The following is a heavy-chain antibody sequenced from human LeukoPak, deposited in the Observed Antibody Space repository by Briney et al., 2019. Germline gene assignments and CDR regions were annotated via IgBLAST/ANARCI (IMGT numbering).Heavy chain of an antibody. CDR2: IYYSGST. CDR1: GGSISSGGYS. V-gene: IGHV4-31*03. Sequence: SETLSLTCTVSGGSISSGGYSWSWIRQHPGKGLEWIVYIYYSGSTYYNPSLKIRVTISVDTSKNQFSLKLSSVTAADTAVYYCARDIFGVANWFDHRGQGTLVTVSS. D-gene: IGHD3-3*01. J-gene: IGHJ5*02. CDR3: ARDIFGVANWFDH.